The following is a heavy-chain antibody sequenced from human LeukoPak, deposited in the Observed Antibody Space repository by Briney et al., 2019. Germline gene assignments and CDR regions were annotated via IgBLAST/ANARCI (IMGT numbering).Heavy chain of an antibody. J-gene: IGHJ4*02. D-gene: IGHD6-13*01. CDR3: ARLVKYSSSWFGFDY. CDR1: GFTFSSYS. V-gene: IGHV3-48*01. CDR2: ISSSSSTI. Sequence: PGGSLRLSCTASGFTFSSYSMNWVRQAPGKGLEWVSYISSSSSTIYYADSVKGRFTISRDNAKNSLYLQMNSLRAEDTAVYYCARLVKYSSSWFGFDYWGQGTLVTVSS.